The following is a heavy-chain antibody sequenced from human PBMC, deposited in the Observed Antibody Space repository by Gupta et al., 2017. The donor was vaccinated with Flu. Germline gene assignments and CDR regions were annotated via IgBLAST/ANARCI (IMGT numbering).Heavy chain of an antibody. J-gene: IGHJ3*02. D-gene: IGHD3-10*01. V-gene: IGHV4-61*02. CDR1: GGSISSGSYY. CDR3: ARLYYGSGSHRPPWVDAFDI. CDR2: IYTSGST. Sequence: QVQLQESGPGLVKPSQTLSLTCTVSGGSISSGSYYWSWIRQPAGKGLEWIGRIYTSGSTNYNPSLKSRVTISVDTSKNQFSLKLSSVTAADTAVYYCARLYYGSGSHRPPWVDAFDIWGQGTMVTVSS.